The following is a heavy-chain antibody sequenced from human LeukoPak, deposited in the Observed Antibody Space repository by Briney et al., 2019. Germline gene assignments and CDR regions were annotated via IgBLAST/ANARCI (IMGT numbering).Heavy chain of an antibody. Sequence: GGSLRLSCSASGFTFSKYAMNWVRQAPGKGPEWVSSISGSGDTTSYADSVKGRFTISRDNSTNTLHLQMDSLRVEDTAVYFCAKRRLGSGIDYNYFDYWGQGTLVTVSS. D-gene: IGHD2-15*01. CDR1: GFTFSKYA. CDR2: ISGSGDTT. V-gene: IGHV3-23*01. J-gene: IGHJ4*02. CDR3: AKRRLGSGIDYNYFDY.